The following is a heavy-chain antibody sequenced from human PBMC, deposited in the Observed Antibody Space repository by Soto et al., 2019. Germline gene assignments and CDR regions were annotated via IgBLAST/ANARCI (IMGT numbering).Heavy chain of an antibody. J-gene: IGHJ5*02. D-gene: IGHD6-6*01. CDR1: GDSVSSYSAA. Sequence: SQTLSLTCVITGDSVSSYSAAWNWIRQSPSGGLEWLGRTYYRSRFFSDYAESVKSRIIINPDTSKNQFSLQLKSVTPEDTAVYYCARDRYSSSGWFDPWGPGTPVTVSS. CDR3: ARDRYSSSGWFDP. CDR2: TYYRSRFFS. V-gene: IGHV6-1*01.